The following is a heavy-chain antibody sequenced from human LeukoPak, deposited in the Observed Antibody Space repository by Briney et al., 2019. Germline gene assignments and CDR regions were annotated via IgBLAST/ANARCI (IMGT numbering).Heavy chain of an antibody. J-gene: IGHJ4*02. V-gene: IGHV3-23*01. D-gene: IGHD3-22*01. CDR1: GFTFSSYT. CDR3: ARDASYYYDSSGVTSDY. CDR2: ISGSGGST. Sequence: GGSLRLSCAASGFTFSSYTMSCVRQAPGKGLEWVSAISGSGGSTYYADSVKGRFTISRDNSKNTLYLQMNSLRAEDTAVYYCARDASYYYDSSGVTSDYWGQGTLVTVSS.